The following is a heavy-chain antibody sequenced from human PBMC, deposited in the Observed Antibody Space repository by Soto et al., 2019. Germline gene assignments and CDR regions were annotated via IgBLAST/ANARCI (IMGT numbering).Heavy chain of an antibody. Sequence: QVQLVQSGAEVKKPGSSVKVSCKASGGTFSSDSFSWVRQAPGQGLEWMGGIIPMFDTPIYAQKFQDRVTLTADESKSKAYMQLSSLRSGDTAVYYCARSGGLDRDFNYWGQGSLVTVSS. J-gene: IGHJ4*02. V-gene: IGHV1-69*12. CDR1: GGTFSSDS. CDR3: ARSGGLDRDFNY. CDR2: IIPMFDTP. D-gene: IGHD2-15*01.